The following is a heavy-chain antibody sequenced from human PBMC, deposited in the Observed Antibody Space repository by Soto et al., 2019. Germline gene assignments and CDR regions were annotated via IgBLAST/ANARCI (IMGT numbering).Heavy chain of an antibody. J-gene: IGHJ4*02. CDR3: AKPPGSSGDFDY. D-gene: IGHD6-6*01. Sequence: QVQLVESGGGVVQPGRSLRLSCAASGFTFSSYGMHWVRQAPGKGLEWVAVISYDGSNKYYADSVKGRFTISRDNSKNTLYLQMNSLRAEDTAVYYCAKPPGSSGDFDYWGQGTLVTVSS. V-gene: IGHV3-30*18. CDR1: GFTFSSYG. CDR2: ISYDGSNK.